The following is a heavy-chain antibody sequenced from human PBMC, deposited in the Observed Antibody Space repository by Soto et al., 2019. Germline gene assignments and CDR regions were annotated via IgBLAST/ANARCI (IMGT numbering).Heavy chain of an antibody. Sequence: EVQLVESGRGWVQPGGTLRLSCAASGFAFSDHYMDWVRQAPGKGLEWVGRSKNKADSYTTEYAASVKGRFTISRDGSKNSPFLQMNSLKTEDTAVYYCTVWGSGNDFGAAWGQGILVTVSS. D-gene: IGHD3-10*01. CDR2: SKNKADSYTT. CDR1: GFAFSDHY. CDR3: TVWGSGNDFGAA. J-gene: IGHJ4*02. V-gene: IGHV3-72*01.